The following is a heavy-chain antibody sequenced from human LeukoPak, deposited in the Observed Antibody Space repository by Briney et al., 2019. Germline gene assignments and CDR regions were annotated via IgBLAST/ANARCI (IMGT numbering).Heavy chain of an antibody. CDR3: ARALGPYCSSTSCRIYYYYYMDV. J-gene: IGHJ6*03. Sequence: SETLSLTGTVSGYSINSAYYWGWIRQPPGKGLEWIGSMYHSGSTYYNPSLQSRVTISVDTSKNQFSLKLSSVTAADTAVYYCARALGPYCSSTSCRIYYYYYMDVWGKGTTVTVSS. V-gene: IGHV4-38-2*02. CDR2: MYHSGST. CDR1: GYSINSAYY. D-gene: IGHD2-2*01.